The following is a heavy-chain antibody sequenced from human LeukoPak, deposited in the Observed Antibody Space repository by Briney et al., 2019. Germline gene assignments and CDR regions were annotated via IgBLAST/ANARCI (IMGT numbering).Heavy chain of an antibody. V-gene: IGHV4-34*01. CDR3: SRPGYYYYMDV. CDR2: INHSGST. CDR1: GGSFSGYY. J-gene: IGHJ6*03. D-gene: IGHD2-2*01. Sequence: SETLSLTCAVYGGSFSGYYWSWIRQPPGKGLEWIGEINHSGSTNYNPSLKSRVTISVDTSKNQYSLKLSSVTAADTAVYYCSRPGYYYYMDVWGKGTTVTVSS.